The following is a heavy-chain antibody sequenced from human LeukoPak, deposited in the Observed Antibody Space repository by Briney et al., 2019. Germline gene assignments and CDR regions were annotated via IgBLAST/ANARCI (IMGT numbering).Heavy chain of an antibody. J-gene: IGHJ4*02. D-gene: IGHD3-22*01. CDR3: ARRTYYYDSSEYYFDY. V-gene: IGHV1-18*01. CDR1: GYTFTSYG. CDR2: ISAYNGNT. Sequence: ASVKVSCKASGYTFTSYGIIWVRQAPGQGLEWMGWISAYNGNTNHAQKLQGRVTMTTDTSTSTAYMELRSLRSDDTAVYYCARRTYYYDSSEYYFDYWGQGTLVTVSS.